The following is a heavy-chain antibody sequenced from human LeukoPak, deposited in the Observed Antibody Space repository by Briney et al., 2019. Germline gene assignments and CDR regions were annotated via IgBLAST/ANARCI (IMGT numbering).Heavy chain of an antibody. J-gene: IGHJ4*02. Sequence: GGSLRLSCAASGFTFSSYAMHWVRQAPGKGLEWVAVISYDGSNKYYADSVKGRFTISRDNSKNTLYLQMNSLRAEDTAVYYCARVGYSSGWYFDYWGQGTLVTVSS. D-gene: IGHD6-19*01. CDR3: ARVGYSSGWYFDY. CDR2: ISYDGSNK. V-gene: IGHV3-30-3*01. CDR1: GFTFSSYA.